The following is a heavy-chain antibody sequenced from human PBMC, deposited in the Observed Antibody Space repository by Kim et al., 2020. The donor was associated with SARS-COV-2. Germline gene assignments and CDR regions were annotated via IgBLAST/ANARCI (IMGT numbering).Heavy chain of an antibody. V-gene: IGHV1-46*01. CDR3: ARAIEMATISFLEKRQYYFDY. Sequence: ASVKVSCKASGYTFTSYYMHWVRQAPGQGLEWMGIINPSGGSTSYAQKFQGRVTMTRDTSTSTVYMELSSLRSEDTAVYYCARAIEMATISFLEKRQYYFDYWGQGTLVTVSS. D-gene: IGHD5-12*01. J-gene: IGHJ4*02. CDR2: INPSGGST. CDR1: GYTFTSYY.